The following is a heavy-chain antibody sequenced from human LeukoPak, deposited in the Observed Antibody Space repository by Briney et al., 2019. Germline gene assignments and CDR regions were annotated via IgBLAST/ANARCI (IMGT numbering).Heavy chain of an antibody. J-gene: IGHJ4*02. CDR2: ISSSGSTI. V-gene: IGHV3-48*03. Sequence: GGSLRLSCAASGFTFSSYEMNWVRQAPGQGLEWVSYISSSGSTIYYADSVKGRFTISRDNAKNSLYLQMNSLRAEDTAVYYCARGAYDSSEEAFDYWGQGTLVTVSS. CDR1: GFTFSSYE. CDR3: ARGAYDSSEEAFDY. D-gene: IGHD3-22*01.